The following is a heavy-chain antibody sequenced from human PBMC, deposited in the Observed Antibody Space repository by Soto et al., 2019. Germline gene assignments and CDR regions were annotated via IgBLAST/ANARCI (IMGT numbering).Heavy chain of an antibody. Sequence: QVQLVQSGAEVKKPGASVKVSCKASGYTFTGYYMHWVRQAPGQGLEWMGWINPNSGGTNYAQKFQGWVTMTRDTPISTAYMELSRRRSDDTAVYYCARERAGHDYGDPGELDVWGQGTTVTVSS. J-gene: IGHJ6*02. V-gene: IGHV1-2*04. CDR1: GYTFTGYY. CDR3: ARERAGHDYGDPGELDV. D-gene: IGHD4-17*01. CDR2: INPNSGGT.